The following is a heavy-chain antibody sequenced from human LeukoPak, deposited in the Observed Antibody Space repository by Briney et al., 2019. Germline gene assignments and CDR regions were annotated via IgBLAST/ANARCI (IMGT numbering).Heavy chain of an antibody. V-gene: IGHV6-1*01. Sequence: SQTLSLTCAISGDSFSSNSAAWNWIRQSPSRGLEWLGRTYYRSKWHSYYAPSVKSRITINPDTSKNQFSLQLESVTPEDTAVYYCARMVGLVSDFWGQGTLVTVSS. J-gene: IGHJ4*02. CDR2: TYYRSKWHS. CDR1: GDSFSSNSAA. D-gene: IGHD3-10*01. CDR3: ARMVGLVSDF.